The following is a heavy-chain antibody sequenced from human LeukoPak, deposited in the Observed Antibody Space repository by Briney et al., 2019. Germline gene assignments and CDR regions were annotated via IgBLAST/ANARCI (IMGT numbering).Heavy chain of an antibody. Sequence: GGSLRLSCAASGFSFSSYDMYWVRQAPGKGLEWVAFIRYDGNNKYYADSVKGRFTISRDNSESTLHLQLNSLRAEDTAVYYCTTITVASHFDYWGPGTLVTVSS. CDR2: IRYDGNNK. CDR1: GFSFSSYD. J-gene: IGHJ4*02. D-gene: IGHD6-19*01. V-gene: IGHV3-30*02. CDR3: TTITVASHFDY.